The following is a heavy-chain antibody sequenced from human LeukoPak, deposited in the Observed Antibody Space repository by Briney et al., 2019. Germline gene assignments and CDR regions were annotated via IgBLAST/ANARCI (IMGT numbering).Heavy chain of an antibody. CDR1: GFTFSGYS. J-gene: IGHJ3*02. CDR3: AKDGSSGIAATADAFDI. Sequence: PGGSLRLSCAASGFTFSGYSMNWVRQAPGKGLEWVSAISGSGATSYYADSVEGRFTISRDNSKNTLYLQMNSLRAEDTAVYYCAKDGSSGIAATADAFDIWGQGTMVTVSS. D-gene: IGHD6-13*01. V-gene: IGHV3-23*01. CDR2: ISGSGATS.